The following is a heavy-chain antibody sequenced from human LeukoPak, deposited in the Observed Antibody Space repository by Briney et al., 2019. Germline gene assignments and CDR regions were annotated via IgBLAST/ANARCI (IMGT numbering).Heavy chain of an antibody. CDR3: ARAALIAVAGHTGFDY. Sequence: SETLSLTCTVSGGSISSYYWSWIRQPAGKGLEWIGRIYTSGSTNYNPSLKSRVTMSVDTSKNQFSLKLSSVTAADTAVYYCARAALIAVAGHTGFDYWGQGTLVTVSS. V-gene: IGHV4-4*07. D-gene: IGHD6-19*01. J-gene: IGHJ4*02. CDR1: GGSISSYY. CDR2: IYTSGST.